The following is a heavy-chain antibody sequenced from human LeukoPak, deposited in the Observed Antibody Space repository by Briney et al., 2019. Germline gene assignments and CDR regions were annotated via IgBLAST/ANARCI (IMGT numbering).Heavy chain of an antibody. CDR3: ARLYYYDSRGLRPFDP. Sequence: SETLSLTCAVSGGSLNSTNWWSWVRQAPGKGLEWIGEIYHSGTTSYNPSLKSRVSISVDKSKNQFSLKLNSVTAADTAVYFCARLYYYDSRGLRPFDPWGQGTLVTVSS. V-gene: IGHV4-4*02. D-gene: IGHD3-22*01. CDR2: IYHSGTT. CDR1: GGSLNSTNW. J-gene: IGHJ5*02.